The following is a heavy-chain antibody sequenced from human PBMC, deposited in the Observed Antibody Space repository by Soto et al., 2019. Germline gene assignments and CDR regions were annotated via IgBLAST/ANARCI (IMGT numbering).Heavy chain of an antibody. V-gene: IGHV4-61*01. D-gene: IGHD4-17*01. CDR2: IYYSGST. Sequence: PSETLSLTCTVSGGSVSSGSYYWSWIRQPPGKGLEWIGYIYYSGSTNYNPSLKSRVTISVDTSKNQFSLKLSSVTAADTAVYYCARADYGDYGAHYYYYYGMDVWGQGTTVTVSS. CDR1: GGSVSSGSYY. J-gene: IGHJ6*02. CDR3: ARADYGDYGAHYYYYYGMDV.